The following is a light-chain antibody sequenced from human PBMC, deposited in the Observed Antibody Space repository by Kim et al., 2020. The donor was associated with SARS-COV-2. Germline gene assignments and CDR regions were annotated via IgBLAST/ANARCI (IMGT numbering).Light chain of an antibody. CDR2: KTS. V-gene: IGKV1-5*03. CDR3: KQYNTYPLT. CDR1: QSMSGW. J-gene: IGKJ4*01. Sequence: ASVGDRVTITCRASQSMSGWLAWYQQKPGKAPKFLIYKTSNLESGVPSRFSGSGSGTEFTLTISGLQPDDFATYYCKQYNTYPLTFGGGTKVDIK.